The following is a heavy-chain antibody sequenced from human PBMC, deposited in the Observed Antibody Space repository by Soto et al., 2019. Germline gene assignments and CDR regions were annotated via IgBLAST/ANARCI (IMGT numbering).Heavy chain of an antibody. D-gene: IGHD2-2*01. CDR2: INHSGST. J-gene: IGHJ5*02. CDR3: ARKVPAAIFRAXFDP. CDR1: GGSFSGYY. V-gene: IGHV4-34*01. Sequence: SETLSLTCAVYGGSFSGYYWSWIRQPPGKGLEWIWEINHSGSTNYSPSLKSRVTISVDTSKNKFSLKLSSVTAADTAVYYCARKVPAAIFRAXFDPWGQGTLVXVXS.